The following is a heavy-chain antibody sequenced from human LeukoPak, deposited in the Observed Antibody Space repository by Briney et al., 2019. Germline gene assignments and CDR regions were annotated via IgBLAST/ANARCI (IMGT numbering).Heavy chain of an antibody. J-gene: IGHJ4*02. Sequence: PGGSLRLSCAASGFTFSSYGMHWVRQAPGKGLEWVAFIRYDGSNKYYADSVKGRFTISRDNSKNTLYLQMNSLRAEDTAVYYCAKVGYCSSTSCYKLFLDYWGQGTLVTVSS. CDR3: AKVGYCSSTSCYKLFLDY. D-gene: IGHD2-2*02. CDR1: GFTFSSYG. CDR2: IRYDGSNK. V-gene: IGHV3-30*02.